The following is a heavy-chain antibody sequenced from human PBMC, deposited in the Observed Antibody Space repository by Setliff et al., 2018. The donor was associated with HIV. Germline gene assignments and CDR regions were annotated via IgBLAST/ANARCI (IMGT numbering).Heavy chain of an antibody. CDR3: ARDSSASRTPPLH. J-gene: IGHJ4*02. CDR2: INIYTGDR. Sequence: GASVKVSCKASGYTLIRYDINWVRQATGQGLEWVGWINIYTGDRTYADNFQYRVTMTADTSTSTVYMELRHLRSDDTAVYYCARDSSASRTPPLHWGQGTLVTVSS. CDR1: GYTLIRYD. D-gene: IGHD2-15*01. V-gene: IGHV1-18*01.